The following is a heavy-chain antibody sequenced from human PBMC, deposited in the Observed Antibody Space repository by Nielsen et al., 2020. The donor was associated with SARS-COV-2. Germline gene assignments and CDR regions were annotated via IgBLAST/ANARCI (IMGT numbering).Heavy chain of an antibody. Sequence: SETLSLTCTVSGGSISSGGYYWSWIRQHPGKGLEWIGYIYYSGSTYYNPSLKSRVTISVDTSKNQFSLKLSSVTAADTAVYYCARDRYYGSGSYSYYYGMDAWGQGTTVTVSS. CDR3: ARDRYYGSGSYSYYYGMDA. CDR1: GGSISSGGYY. CDR2: IYYSGST. D-gene: IGHD3-10*01. J-gene: IGHJ6*02. V-gene: IGHV4-31*03.